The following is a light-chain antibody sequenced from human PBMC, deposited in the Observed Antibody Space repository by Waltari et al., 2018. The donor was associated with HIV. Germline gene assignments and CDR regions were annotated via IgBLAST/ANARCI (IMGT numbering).Light chain of an antibody. V-gene: IGLV2-14*03. J-gene: IGLJ2*01. CDR2: DVS. Sequence: QSALTQPAAVSGSPGQSTPISCTGTPREVGGYNAVPWYQQHPANAPKLVILDVSNRPSGVSNRFSGSKSGNTASLTISGLQAEDEADYYCSSLTSSDTVVFGGGTKLTVL. CDR1: PREVGGYNA. CDR3: SSLTSSDTVV.